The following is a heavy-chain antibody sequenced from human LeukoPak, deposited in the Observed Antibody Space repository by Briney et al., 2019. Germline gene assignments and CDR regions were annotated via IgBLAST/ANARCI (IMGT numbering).Heavy chain of an antibody. J-gene: IGHJ4*02. Sequence: PGGSLRLSCAASGFTFSSYGISWVRQAPGKGLEWVGRIKAKAHGGTIEYAAPVKGRFTISRDDSKNTLYLQMNSLKTEDTAVYYRTTDGVGVEGATYDNWGQGTLVSVSS. CDR3: TTDGVGVEGATYDN. D-gene: IGHD1-26*01. CDR1: GFTFSSYG. V-gene: IGHV3-15*01. CDR2: IKAKAHGGTI.